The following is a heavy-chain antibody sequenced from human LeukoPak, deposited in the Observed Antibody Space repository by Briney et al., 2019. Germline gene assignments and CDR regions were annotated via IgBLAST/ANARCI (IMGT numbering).Heavy chain of an antibody. CDR2: ISYDGSNK. CDR1: GFAFSSYA. J-gene: IGHJ6*02. V-gene: IGHV3-30-3*01. CDR3: ARIDSSSWYDYYYYYGMDV. D-gene: IGHD6-13*01. Sequence: GGSLRLSCAASGFAFSSYAMSWVRQAPGKGLEWMAIISYDGSNKDCADSVKGRFTISRDNSKNTLYLQVNSLRAEDTAVYYCARIDSSSWYDYYYYYGMDVWGQGTTVTVSS.